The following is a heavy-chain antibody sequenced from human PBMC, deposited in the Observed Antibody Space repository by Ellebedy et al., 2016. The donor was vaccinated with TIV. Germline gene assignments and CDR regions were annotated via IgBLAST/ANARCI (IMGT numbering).Heavy chain of an antibody. V-gene: IGHV3-11*01. CDR1: GFTFSDYY. D-gene: IGHD3-9*01. CDR3: GRASQPVYFAYYYYGMDV. J-gene: IGHJ6*02. Sequence: PGGSLRLSCAGSGFTFSDYYMSWVRQAPGQGLEWVSYIAISGSTIYYADSVKGRFTVARDNAKNSLYLQMNNLGGDDTAVYYCGRASQPVYFAYYYYGMDVWGQGTTVTVSS. CDR2: IAISGSTI.